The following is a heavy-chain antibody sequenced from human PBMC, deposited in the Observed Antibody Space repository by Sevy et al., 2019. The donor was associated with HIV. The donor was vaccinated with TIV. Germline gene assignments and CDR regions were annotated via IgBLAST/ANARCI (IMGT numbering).Heavy chain of an antibody. J-gene: IGHJ6*02. Sequence: GGSLRLSCVGSGFTVSSNYMTWVRQAPGKGLEWVSLTSAGGSRYYTKSVEGRFTAYRENSENTLSLHMNSLTVDDTALYFCARVFEVYESRGGHSYYYYAMDVWGQGTTVTVSS. V-gene: IGHV3-66*01. CDR3: ARVFEVYESRGGHSYYYYAMDV. CDR1: GFTVSSNY. CDR2: TSAGGSR. D-gene: IGHD3-22*01.